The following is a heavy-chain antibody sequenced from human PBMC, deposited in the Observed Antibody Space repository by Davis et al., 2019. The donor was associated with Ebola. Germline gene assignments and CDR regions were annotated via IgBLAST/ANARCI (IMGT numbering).Heavy chain of an antibody. Sequence: PGGSLRLSCAASGFTFSSYGMHWVRQAPGKGLEWVAFIRYDGSNKYYADSVKGRFTISRDNSKNTLYLQMNSLRDENTAVNSCGRMTPNYDFWSGYFDYWGQGTLVTVSS. CDR3: GRMTPNYDFWSGYFDY. V-gene: IGHV3-30*02. J-gene: IGHJ4*02. CDR2: IRYDGSNK. D-gene: IGHD3-3*01. CDR1: GFTFSSYG.